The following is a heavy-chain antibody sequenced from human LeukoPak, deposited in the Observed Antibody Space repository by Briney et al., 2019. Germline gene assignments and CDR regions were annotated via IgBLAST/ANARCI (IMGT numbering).Heavy chain of an antibody. J-gene: IGHJ4*02. CDR1: GFTFSSYG. D-gene: IGHD3-10*01. V-gene: IGHV3-30*03. CDR3: ARGPRGVITTGYFDY. Sequence: GTSLRLSCAASGFTFSSYGLHWVRQAPGKGLEWVAVISFDGYNEYYTDSVKGRFTISRDISKNTLFLHMSSLRAEDTAVYYCARGPRGVITTGYFDYWGQGTLVTVSS. CDR2: ISFDGYNE.